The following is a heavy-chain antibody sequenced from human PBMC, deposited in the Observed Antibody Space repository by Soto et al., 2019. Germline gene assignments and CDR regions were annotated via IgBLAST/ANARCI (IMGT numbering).Heavy chain of an antibody. Sequence: PGGSLRLSCAASGFTFSSYAMHWVRQAPGKGLEWVAVISYDGSNKYYADSVKGRFTISRDNSKNTLYLQMNSLRAEDTAVYYCAKDPRLGGYENGDAFDIWGQGTMVTVSS. CDR1: GFTFSSYA. CDR3: AKDPRLGGYENGDAFDI. J-gene: IGHJ3*02. CDR2: ISYDGSNK. V-gene: IGHV3-30*04. D-gene: IGHD5-12*01.